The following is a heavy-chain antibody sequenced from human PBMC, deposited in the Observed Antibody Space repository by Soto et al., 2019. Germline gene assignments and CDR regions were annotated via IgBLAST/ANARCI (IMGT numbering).Heavy chain of an antibody. CDR1: GYTFTSYG. D-gene: IGHD6-13*01. Sequence: ASVKVSCKASGYTFTSYGISWVRQAPGQGLEWMGWISAYNGNTNYAQKLQGRVTMTTDTSTSTAYMELRSLRSDDTAVYYCAGCIAAAVDFDYWGQGTLVTVSS. CDR2: ISAYNGNT. CDR3: AGCIAAAVDFDY. J-gene: IGHJ4*02. V-gene: IGHV1-18*01.